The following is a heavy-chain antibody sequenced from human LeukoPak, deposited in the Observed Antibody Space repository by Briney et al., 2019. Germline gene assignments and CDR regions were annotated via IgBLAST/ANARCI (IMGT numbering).Heavy chain of an antibody. J-gene: IGHJ4*02. D-gene: IGHD6-13*01. Sequence: PGRPLRLSCAASGFTFDDYAMHWVRQTPGKGLEYVSGISWNSGSIVYVDSVKGRFTISRDNAKNSLYLQMNSLRAEDTAFYYCTKGAPQASSSWPFDYWGQGTLVTVSS. CDR2: ISWNSGSI. CDR1: GFTFDDYA. V-gene: IGHV3-9*01. CDR3: TKGAPQASSSWPFDY.